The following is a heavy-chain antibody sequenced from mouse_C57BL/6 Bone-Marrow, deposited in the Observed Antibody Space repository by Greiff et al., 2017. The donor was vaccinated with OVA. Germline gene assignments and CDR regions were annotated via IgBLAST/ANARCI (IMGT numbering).Heavy chain of an antibody. D-gene: IGHD1-1*01. CDR1: GYTFTSYG. Sequence: QVQLKQSGAELARPGASVKLSCKASGYTFTSYGISWVKQRTGQGLEWIGEIYPRSGNTYYNEKFKGKATLTADKSSSTAYMELRSLTSEDSAVYFCARITTVVGGYLDVWGTGTTVTVSS. CDR2: IYPRSGNT. V-gene: IGHV1-81*01. J-gene: IGHJ1*03. CDR3: ARITTVVGGYLDV.